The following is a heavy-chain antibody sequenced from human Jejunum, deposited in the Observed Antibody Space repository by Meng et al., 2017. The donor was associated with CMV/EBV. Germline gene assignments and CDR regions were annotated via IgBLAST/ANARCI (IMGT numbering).Heavy chain of an antibody. CDR1: GGSFLGVY. V-gene: IGHV4-34*02. CDR2: ISQSGRT. J-gene: IGHJ4*02. CDR3: ARQGRVYFDY. Sequence: QLQLQQWGAGLLKPSETLSLPCAVDGGSFLGVYWAWSRQPPGKGLEWIGEISQSGRTNDNPAFKSRVTLSVHTSERQFSLRLTSVTAADTAVYYCARQGRVYFDYWGLGSLVTVSS.